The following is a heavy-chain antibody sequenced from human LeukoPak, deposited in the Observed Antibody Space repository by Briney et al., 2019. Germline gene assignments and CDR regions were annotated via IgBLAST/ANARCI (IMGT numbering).Heavy chain of an antibody. Sequence: GGSLRLSCAASRFTFSIYGMHWVRQAPGKGLEWVAFIRYDGSNKYYADSVKGRFTISRDNSKNTLHLQMNSLRAEDTAVYYCARDSESYYDFWSGYLGEDSVGYWGQGTLVTVSS. CDR3: ARDSESYYDFWSGYLGEDSVGY. CDR1: RFTFSIYG. J-gene: IGHJ4*02. CDR2: IRYDGSNK. V-gene: IGHV3-30*02. D-gene: IGHD3-3*01.